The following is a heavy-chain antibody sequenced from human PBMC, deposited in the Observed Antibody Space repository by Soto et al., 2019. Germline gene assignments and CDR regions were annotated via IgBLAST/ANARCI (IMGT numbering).Heavy chain of an antibody. D-gene: IGHD3-16*01. CDR1: GFTFSEHY. CDR2: ISSGGSHT. CDR3: ARVRGGGTDL. V-gene: IGHV3-11*06. Sequence: GGSLRLSCAASGFTFSEHYMSWIRQAPGKGLEWVAYISSGGSHTDYADSVRGRFTSSRDNTKSSLYLQMSSLRDEDTAVYVCARVRGGGTDLLGPGTLVTVS. J-gene: IGHJ5*02.